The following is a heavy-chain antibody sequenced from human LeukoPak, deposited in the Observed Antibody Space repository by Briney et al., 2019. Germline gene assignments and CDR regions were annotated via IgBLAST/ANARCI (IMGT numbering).Heavy chain of an antibody. CDR2: ISYDGSNK. D-gene: IGHD2-21*02. Sequence: GGSLRLSCAASGFTFSSYAMHWVRQAPGKGLEWVAVISYDGSNKYYADSVKGRSTISRDNAKNSLYLQMNSLRAEDTAVYYCTRATRGGYYGYFDYWGQGTLVTVSS. V-gene: IGHV3-30*04. CDR1: GFTFSSYA. CDR3: TRATRGGYYGYFDY. J-gene: IGHJ4*02.